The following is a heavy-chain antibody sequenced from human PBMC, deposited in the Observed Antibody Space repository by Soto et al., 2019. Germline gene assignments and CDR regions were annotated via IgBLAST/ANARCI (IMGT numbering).Heavy chain of an antibody. J-gene: IGHJ5*02. V-gene: IGHV1-18*01. D-gene: IGHD5-12*01. CDR1: GYTFFTYD. CDR3: ARHHGPTTSENWFDP. CDR2: ISTYSGDT. Sequence: QVHLVQSGVEVKTPGASVKVSCQASGYTFFTYDISWVRQAPGQGLEWLGWISTYSGDTKYAQKFQGRVTMPTDTYTTTAYLELSSLRSDDTAVYYCARHHGPTTSENWFDPWGQGTLVTVSS.